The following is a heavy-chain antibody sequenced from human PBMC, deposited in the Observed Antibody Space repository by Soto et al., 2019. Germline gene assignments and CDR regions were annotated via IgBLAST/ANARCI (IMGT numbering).Heavy chain of an antibody. V-gene: IGHV1-18*04. Sequence: VASVKVSCKASGYTFTSYGISWVRQAPGQGLEWMGWISAYNGNTNYAQKLQGGVTMTTDTSTSTAYMELRSLRSDDTAVYYCARSLGMEWLLRGAFDIWGQGTVVTVSS. CDR2: ISAYNGNT. CDR1: GYTFTSYG. J-gene: IGHJ3*02. D-gene: IGHD6-19*01. CDR3: ARSLGMEWLLRGAFDI.